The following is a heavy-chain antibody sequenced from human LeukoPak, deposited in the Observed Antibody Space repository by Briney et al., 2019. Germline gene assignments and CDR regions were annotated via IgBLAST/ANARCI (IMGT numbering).Heavy chain of an antibody. Sequence: GGSLRLSCAASGFTFSSYGMHWVRQAPGKGLEWVAFIRYDGSNKYYADSVKGRFTISRDNSKNTLYLQMNSLRAGDTAVYYCAKDRDSGYDITKYLGGQGTLVTVSS. V-gene: IGHV3-30*02. CDR1: GFTFSSYG. D-gene: IGHD5-12*01. CDR2: IRYDGSNK. J-gene: IGHJ4*02. CDR3: AKDRDSGYDITKYL.